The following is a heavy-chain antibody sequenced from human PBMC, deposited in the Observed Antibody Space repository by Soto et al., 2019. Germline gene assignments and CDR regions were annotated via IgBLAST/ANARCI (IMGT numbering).Heavy chain of an antibody. V-gene: IGHV4-61*01. CDR2: IYYSGST. CDR3: ASLYCISTSCYAGWFDP. CDR1: GGSVSSGSYY. D-gene: IGHD2-2*01. J-gene: IGHJ5*02. Sequence: SETLSLTCTVSGGSVSSGSYYWSWIRQPPGKGLEWIGYIYYSGSTNYNPSLKSRVTISVDTSKNQFSLKLSSVTAADTAVYYCASLYCISTSCYAGWFDPWGQGTLVTVSS.